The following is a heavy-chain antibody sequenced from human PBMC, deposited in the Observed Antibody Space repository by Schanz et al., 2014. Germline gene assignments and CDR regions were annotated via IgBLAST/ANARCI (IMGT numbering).Heavy chain of an antibody. D-gene: IGHD3-3*01. CDR3: ARSAGRDLWSGYYTRFDY. V-gene: IGHV1-3*04. Sequence: QVHLVQSGAEVKRPGASVKVSCKASEYSFTSYSMHWVRQAPGQRLEWMGWINTGSGDTKYSQNFQGRGTITRDTSASTAYMALTDLRSDDTAVYYCARSAGRDLWSGYYTRFDYWGQGTLVTVSS. CDR1: EYSFTSYS. J-gene: IGHJ4*02. CDR2: INTGSGDT.